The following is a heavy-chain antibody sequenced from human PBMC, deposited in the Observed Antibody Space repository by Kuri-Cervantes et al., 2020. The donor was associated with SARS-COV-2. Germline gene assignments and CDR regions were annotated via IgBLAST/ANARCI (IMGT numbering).Heavy chain of an antibody. D-gene: IGHD5-18*01. V-gene: IGHV4-34*01. CDR3: ARKMDTAMVIDY. Sequence: GSLRLSCAVYGGSFRGYYWSWIRQPPGKGLEWIAEINHSGSTNYNPSLKSRVTISVDTSKNQFSLKLSSVTAADTAVYYCARKMDTAMVIDYWGQGTLVTVSS. CDR2: INHSGST. J-gene: IGHJ4*02. CDR1: GGSFRGYY.